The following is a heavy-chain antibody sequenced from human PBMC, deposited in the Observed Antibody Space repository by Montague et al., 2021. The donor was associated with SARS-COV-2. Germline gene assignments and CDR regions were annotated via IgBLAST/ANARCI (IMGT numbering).Heavy chain of an antibody. CDR3: AKLIDPGDDYIWGSYSPNFDY. Sequence: SLRLSCAASGFTFSNYAMSWVRQAPGKGLEWVSSISGSGGHTYYADSVKGRFTISRDNSKNTLYLQMNSLRVEDTAVYNCAKLIDPGDDYIWGSYSPNFDYWGQGTLVTVSS. V-gene: IGHV3-23*01. D-gene: IGHD3-16*01. CDR1: GFTFSNYA. J-gene: IGHJ4*02. CDR2: ISGSGGHT.